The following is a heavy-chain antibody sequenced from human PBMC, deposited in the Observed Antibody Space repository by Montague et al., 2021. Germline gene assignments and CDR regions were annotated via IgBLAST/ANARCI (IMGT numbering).Heavy chain of an antibody. CDR1: GASINSYY. V-gene: IGHV4-34*01. D-gene: IGHD3-16*02. CDR3: ARLVIGNYGMDV. Sequence: SETLSLTCVVSGASINSYYWSWIRQPPGKGLECTGEIHHGGTTNYNPSLKSRVTLSVDTSKNQISLKLSHVAAVDTAVYYCARLVIGNYGMDVWGQGTTVTVFS. CDR2: IHHGGTT. J-gene: IGHJ6*02.